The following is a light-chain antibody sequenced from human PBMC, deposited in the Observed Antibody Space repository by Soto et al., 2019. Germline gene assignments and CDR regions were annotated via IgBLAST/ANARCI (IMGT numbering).Light chain of an antibody. J-gene: IGKJ1*01. CDR1: QSISNY. Sequence: DIRMTQSPPSLSASIGARVTITCRASQSISNYLNWYQQKPGKAPNLLIYAASSLQSGVPSRFRGSGSGTDFTLTVSSLQPEDVATYFCQQSFGTPWTFGQGTKVDIK. V-gene: IGKV1-39*01. CDR3: QQSFGTPWT. CDR2: AAS.